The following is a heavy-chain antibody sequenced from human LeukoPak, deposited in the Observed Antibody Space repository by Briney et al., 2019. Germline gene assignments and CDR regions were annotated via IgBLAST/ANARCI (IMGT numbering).Heavy chain of an antibody. CDR2: IATSSDYI. CDR1: GFIVSNYW. D-gene: IGHD3-10*01. CDR3: ARGRSITILRGVAISDGFDI. V-gene: IGHV3-21*06. J-gene: IGHJ3*02. Sequence: GGSLRLSCVASGFIVSNYWMNWVRQAPGKGLEWVSSIATSSDYIYYAGSLKGRFTISRDNAKNSLYLHMNSLRPDGTAVYYCARGRSITILRGVAISDGFDIWGQGTKVTVS.